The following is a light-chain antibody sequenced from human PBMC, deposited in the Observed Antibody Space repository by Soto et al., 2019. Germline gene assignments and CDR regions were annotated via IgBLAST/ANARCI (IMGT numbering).Light chain of an antibody. Sequence: ELVFTQSPVTLSLSPGERATLYCRASQSVSSTYLAWYQQKPGQAPRLLISGASSRATGIPDRFSGSGSGTDFTLTITRLEPEDFAVYYCQQYGSSPKTLGQGTKVDIK. CDR2: GAS. CDR1: QSVSSTY. V-gene: IGKV3-20*01. CDR3: QQYGSSPKT. J-gene: IGKJ1*01.